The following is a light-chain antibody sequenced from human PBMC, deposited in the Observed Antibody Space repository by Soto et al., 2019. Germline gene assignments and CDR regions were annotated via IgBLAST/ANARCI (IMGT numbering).Light chain of an antibody. CDR2: GAS. J-gene: IGKJ1*01. Sequence: EIVLTQSPGTLSLSAGERATLSCRASQSVSSSYLACYQQKPGQAPRLLIYGASSRATGIPDRFSGSGSGTDFTLTISSLQPEDFAVYYCQQHGSSPWTFGQGTKVEIK. CDR1: QSVSSSY. V-gene: IGKV3-20*01. CDR3: QQHGSSPWT.